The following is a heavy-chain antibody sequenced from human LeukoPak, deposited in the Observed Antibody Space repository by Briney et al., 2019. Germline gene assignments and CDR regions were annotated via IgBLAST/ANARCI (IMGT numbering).Heavy chain of an antibody. CDR3: ARHLYGTHYFDY. CDR2: IYYSGST. Sequence: PSETLSLTCTVSGGSISSYYWSWIRQPPGKGLEWIGYIYYSGSTNYNPSLTSRVTISVDTSKNQFSLKLSSVTAADTAVYYCARHLYGTHYFDYWGQGTLVTVSS. CDR1: GGSISSYY. J-gene: IGHJ4*02. D-gene: IGHD4-17*01. V-gene: IGHV4-59*08.